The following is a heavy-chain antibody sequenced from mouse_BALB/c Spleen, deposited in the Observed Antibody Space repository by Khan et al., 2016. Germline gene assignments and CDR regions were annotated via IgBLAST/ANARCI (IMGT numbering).Heavy chain of an antibody. CDR1: GYTFSRYW. V-gene: IGHV1-9*01. CDR3: ARGAY. CDR2: ILPGSGST. Sequence: QVQLQQSGAELMKPGASVKISCKATGYTFSRYWIEWVKERPGHGLEWIGEILPGSGSTDYNETFKGKATFTAETTSNTAYIPLSRLTSEDCAVYYCARGAYWGQGTLVTVSA. J-gene: IGHJ3*01.